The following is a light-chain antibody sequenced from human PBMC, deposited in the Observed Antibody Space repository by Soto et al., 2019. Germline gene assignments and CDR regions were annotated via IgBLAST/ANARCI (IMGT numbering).Light chain of an antibody. V-gene: IGKV1-33*01. CDR2: LTS. J-gene: IGKJ2*01. Sequence: DIQMTQSPSSLPASVGDRVTITCQASQDIYNSVNWYQQKPGSVPKLLIYLTSNLERGVPSRFSGGRSGTHFTLTISSLQPEDFATYYCQQCESLPYTFGQGTKLEIK. CDR1: QDIYNS. CDR3: QQCESLPYT.